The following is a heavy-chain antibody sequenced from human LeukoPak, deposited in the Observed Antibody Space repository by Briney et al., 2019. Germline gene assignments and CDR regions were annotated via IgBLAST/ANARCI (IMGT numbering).Heavy chain of an antibody. Sequence: ASVKVSCKASGGTFSSYTINWVRQAPGQGLEWMGGIIPIFGTANYAQKFQGRVTITADESTSTAYMELSSQRSEDTAVYYCARENGYDRDRELTLWGQGTLVTVSS. CDR3: ARENGYDRDRELTL. CDR1: GGTFSSYT. V-gene: IGHV1-69*13. D-gene: IGHD5-12*01. CDR2: IIPIFGTA. J-gene: IGHJ4*02.